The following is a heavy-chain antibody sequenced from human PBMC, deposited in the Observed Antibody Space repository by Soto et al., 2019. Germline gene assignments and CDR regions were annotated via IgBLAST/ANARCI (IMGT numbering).Heavy chain of an antibody. CDR1: GYTFSSYS. V-gene: IGHV1-69*13. CDR3: ARGRCISTSCYLYYGMDV. J-gene: IGHJ6*02. D-gene: IGHD2-2*01. Sequence: GASVKVSCKASGYTFSSYSIHWVRQAPGQGLEWMGGIIPIFGTANYAQKFQGRVTITADESTSTAYMELSSLRSEDTAVYYCARGRCISTSCYLYYGMDVWGQGTTVTVSS. CDR2: IIPIFGTA.